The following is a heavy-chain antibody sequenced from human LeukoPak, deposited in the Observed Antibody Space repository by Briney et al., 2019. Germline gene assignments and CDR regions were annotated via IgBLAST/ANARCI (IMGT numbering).Heavy chain of an antibody. D-gene: IGHD2-2*01. CDR1: GYTFTSYY. CDR3: ARVRRYCSSTSCYGWYNWFDP. Sequence: ASVKVSCKASGYTFTSYYMHWVRQAPGQGLEWMGIINPSGGSTSYAQKFQGRVTMTRDMSTSTVYLELSSLTSEDTAVYYCARVRRYCSSTSCYGWYNWFDPWGQGTLVTVSS. J-gene: IGHJ5*02. CDR2: INPSGGST. V-gene: IGHV1-46*01.